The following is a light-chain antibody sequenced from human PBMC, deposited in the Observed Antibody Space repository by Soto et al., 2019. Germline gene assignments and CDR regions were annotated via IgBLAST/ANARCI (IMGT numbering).Light chain of an antibody. CDR2: GAS. Sequence: EAVLTQSPATLSVSPGERVTLSCRASQSVATNLAWYQQRPGQAPRLLMYGASKRAIGLPARFSGSGSGTEFTLTITSLQSEEFAVYYCQQYNNWPQTFGQGTKVDIK. V-gene: IGKV3-15*01. J-gene: IGKJ1*01. CDR1: QSVATN. CDR3: QQYNNWPQT.